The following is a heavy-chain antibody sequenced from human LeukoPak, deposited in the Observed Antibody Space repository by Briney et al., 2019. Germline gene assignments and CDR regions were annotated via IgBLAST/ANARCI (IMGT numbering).Heavy chain of an antibody. CDR1: SGSISTSNYY. J-gene: IGHJ4*02. D-gene: IGHD3-16*02. Sequence: PSETLSLTCTVSSGSISTSNYYWGWVRQPPGKALEWIGNIFYSGSTNYNPSLKSRVTISVDTSKNQFSLKLSSVTAADTAVYYCARSGTYDYVWGSYRYWVYWGQGTLVTVSS. CDR3: ARSGTYDYVWGSYRYWVY. CDR2: IFYSGST. V-gene: IGHV4-39*07.